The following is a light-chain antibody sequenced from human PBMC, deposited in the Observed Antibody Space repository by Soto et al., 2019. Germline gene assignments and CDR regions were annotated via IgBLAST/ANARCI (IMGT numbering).Light chain of an antibody. V-gene: IGKV1-5*03. CDR3: QQYNSYWT. J-gene: IGKJ1*01. Sequence: DIQMTQSPSTLSASVGDRVTITCRASQSISSWLAWYQQKPGKAPKLQIYKASSLESGVPSRFSGSGSGTEFTLTISSLQPDDFAPYYCQQYNSYWTFGQGTKVEIK. CDR1: QSISSW. CDR2: KAS.